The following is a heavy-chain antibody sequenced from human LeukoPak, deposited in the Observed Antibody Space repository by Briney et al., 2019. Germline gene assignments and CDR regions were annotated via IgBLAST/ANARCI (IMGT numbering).Heavy chain of an antibody. CDR3: AKVYLTYYDFWSGYSRAEYFQH. J-gene: IGHJ1*01. D-gene: IGHD3-3*01. Sequence: GGSLRLSCAASGFTFSSFAMSWVRQAPGKGLEWVSTISGSGGSTYYADFVKGRFTISRDNSKNTLYLQMNSLRAEDTAVYYCAKVYLTYYDFWSGYSRAEYFQHWGQGTLVTVSS. CDR1: GFTFSSFA. V-gene: IGHV3-23*01. CDR2: ISGSGGST.